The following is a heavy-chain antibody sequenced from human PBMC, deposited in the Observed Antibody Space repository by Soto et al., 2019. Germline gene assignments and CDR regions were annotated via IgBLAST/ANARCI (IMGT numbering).Heavy chain of an antibody. D-gene: IGHD2-2*01. CDR2: ISKSDYT. V-gene: IGHV3-21*01. CDR1: GFAFNNYG. CDR3: AREDSIIIPAVSDF. J-gene: IGHJ4*02. Sequence: PVGSLRLSCTVSGFAFNNYGINWVRQALGKGLEWVSSISKSDYTYYSDSVKGRFTISRDNAKNSVSLQMNTLRVEDTAVYYCAREDSIIIPAVSDFWGQGTLVTVSS.